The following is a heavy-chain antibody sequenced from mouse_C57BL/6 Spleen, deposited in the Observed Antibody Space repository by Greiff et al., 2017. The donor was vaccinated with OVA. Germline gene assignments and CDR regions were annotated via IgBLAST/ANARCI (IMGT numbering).Heavy chain of an antibody. V-gene: IGHV1-80*01. Sequence: QVQLQQSGAELVKPGASVKISCKASGYAFSSYWMNWVKQRPGKGLEWIGQIYPGDGDTNYNGKFKGKATLTADKSSSTAYMQLSSLTSEDSAVYFCAGIYYGYDNYAMDYWGQGTSVTVSS. CDR1: GYAFSSYW. D-gene: IGHD2-2*01. J-gene: IGHJ4*01. CDR2: IYPGDGDT. CDR3: AGIYYGYDNYAMDY.